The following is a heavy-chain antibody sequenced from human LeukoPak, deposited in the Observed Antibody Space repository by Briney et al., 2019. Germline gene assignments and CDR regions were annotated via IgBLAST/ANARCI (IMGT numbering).Heavy chain of an antibody. D-gene: IGHD6-19*01. Sequence: SETLSLTCTVSGGSISSGSYYWSWIRQPAGKGLEWIGRIYTSGSTNYSPSLKSRVTISVDKSKNQFSLKLSSVTAADTAVYYCARVRSSGYIDYWGQGTLVTVSS. CDR1: GGSISSGSYY. J-gene: IGHJ4*02. CDR3: ARVRSSGYIDY. CDR2: IYTSGST. V-gene: IGHV4-61*02.